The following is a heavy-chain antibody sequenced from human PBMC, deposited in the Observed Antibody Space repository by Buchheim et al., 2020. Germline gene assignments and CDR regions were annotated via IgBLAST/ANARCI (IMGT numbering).Heavy chain of an antibody. J-gene: IGHJ2*01. D-gene: IGHD1-26*01. V-gene: IGHV4-59*01. CDR2: IYYSGST. CDR1: GGSISSYN. CDR3: ARDFHGIVGASGSWYFDL. Sequence: QVQLQESGPGLVKPSETLSLTCTVFGGSISSYNWNWLRQPPGKGLEYIGYIYYSGSTNYNPSLKSRVTLSVDTSKNQFSLKLNSVTAADTAMYYCARDFHGIVGASGSWYFDLWGRGTL.